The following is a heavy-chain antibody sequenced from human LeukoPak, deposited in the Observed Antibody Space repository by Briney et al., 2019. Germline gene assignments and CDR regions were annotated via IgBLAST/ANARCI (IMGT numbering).Heavy chain of an antibody. V-gene: IGHV1-18*04. CDR1: GYTFTDYY. D-gene: IGHD3-3*01. CDR2: ISAYNGNT. CDR3: AFALLGAYYDFWSGYYTYAFDI. Sequence: GASVKVSCKASGYTFTDYYMHWVRQAPGQGLEWMGWISAYNGNTNYAQKLQGRVTMTTDTSTSTAYMELRSLRSDDTAVYYCAFALLGAYYDFWSGYYTYAFDIWGQGTMVTVSS. J-gene: IGHJ3*02.